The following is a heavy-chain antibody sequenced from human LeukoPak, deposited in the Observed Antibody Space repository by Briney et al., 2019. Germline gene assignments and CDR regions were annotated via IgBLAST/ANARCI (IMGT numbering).Heavy chain of an antibody. Sequence: SETLSLTCTVSGGSISSGGYYWSWIRQHPGKGLEWIGYIYYSGSTYYNPSLKSRVTKSVDTSKNQFSLKLSSVTAADTAVYYCARDRDMGPFDIWSQGTMVTVSS. CDR1: GGSISSGGYY. J-gene: IGHJ3*02. D-gene: IGHD2-15*01. CDR3: ARDRDMGPFDI. V-gene: IGHV4-31*03. CDR2: IYYSGST.